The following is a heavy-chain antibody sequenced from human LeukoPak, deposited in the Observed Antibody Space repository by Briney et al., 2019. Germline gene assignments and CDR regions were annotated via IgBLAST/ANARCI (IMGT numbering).Heavy chain of an antibody. D-gene: IGHD3-9*01. V-gene: IGHV1-69*04. CDR3: ARETFDWSFGY. Sequence: SVKVSCKASGGTFSSYAISWVRQAPGQGLEWMGRIIPILGIANYAQKFQGRVTITADKSTSTAYMELSSLRSEDTAVYYCARETFDWSFGYWGQGTLVTVSS. J-gene: IGHJ4*02. CDR2: IIPILGIA. CDR1: GGTFSSYA.